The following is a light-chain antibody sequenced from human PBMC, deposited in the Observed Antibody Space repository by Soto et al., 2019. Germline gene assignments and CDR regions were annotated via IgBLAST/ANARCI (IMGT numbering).Light chain of an antibody. CDR3: QQYGSSLFT. V-gene: IGKV3-20*01. CDR1: QSVSSY. J-gene: IGKJ4*01. Sequence: EIVLTQSPATLSLSPGERATLSCRASQSVSSYLAWYQKKPGQAPRLLIYGASSRATGIPDRFSGSGSGTDFNLTISRLEPEDFAVYYCQQYGSSLFTFGGGTKVDIK. CDR2: GAS.